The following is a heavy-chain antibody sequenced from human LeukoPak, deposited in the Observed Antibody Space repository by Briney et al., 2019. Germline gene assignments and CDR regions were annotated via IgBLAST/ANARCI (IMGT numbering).Heavy chain of an antibody. V-gene: IGHV3-74*01. J-gene: IGHJ4*02. CDR1: GVTFSSYR. Sequence: PGGSLRLSCAPSGVTFSSYRMHWVREGLGKGLSWGSHINIDVSGTTYADSVKGRFTISRDNAKNTLYLQMNSLRAEDTPVYYCARDPTYDSGSYFPKWGQGALVTVSS. CDR3: ARDPTYDSGSYFPK. CDR2: INIDVSGT. D-gene: IGHD3-10*01.